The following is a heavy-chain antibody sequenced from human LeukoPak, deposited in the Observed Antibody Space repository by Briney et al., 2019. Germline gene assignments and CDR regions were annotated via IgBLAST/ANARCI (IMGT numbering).Heavy chain of an antibody. CDR2: IGGSGASI. J-gene: IGHJ6*03. V-gene: IGHV3-48*04. D-gene: IGHD3-22*01. CDR3: ARGRWHSSGYYYYMDV. Sequence: GTLSLTCAVSGGSISSSSWWSWVRQPPGKGLEWVSFIGGSGASIYYADSVKGRFTISRDNAKDSLYLQMNSLRAEDTAVYYCARGRWHSSGYYYYMDVWGKGTTVTVSS. CDR1: GGSISSSS.